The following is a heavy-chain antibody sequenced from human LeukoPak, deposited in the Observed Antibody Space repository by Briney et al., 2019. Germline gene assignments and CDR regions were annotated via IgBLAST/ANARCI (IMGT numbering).Heavy chain of an antibody. V-gene: IGHV3-30*02. CDR2: ISHDGTVE. CDR1: DFTFSSYG. J-gene: IGHJ4*02. Sequence: GGSLRLSCAASDFTFSSYGMHWIRQAPGKGLECVAFISHDGTVEKFADSVKGRFTISRDNSKNTVYLQMNSLRADDSAVYYCARDVWFGGQGTLVTVSS. CDR3: ARDVWF. D-gene: IGHD3-10*01.